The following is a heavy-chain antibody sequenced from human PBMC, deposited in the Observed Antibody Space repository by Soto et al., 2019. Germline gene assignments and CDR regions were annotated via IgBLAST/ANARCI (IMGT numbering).Heavy chain of an antibody. D-gene: IGHD2-15*01. Sequence: QVQLVQSGAEVKKPGSSVKVSCKASGGTFSSYAISWVRQAPGQGLEWMGGIIPIFGTANYAQKFQGRVTITADESTSTAYMELSSRRSEDTAVYYCARSSSGYCSGGSCYGLDYWGQGTLVTVSS. CDR3: ARSSSGYCSGGSCYGLDY. V-gene: IGHV1-69*01. CDR1: GGTFSSYA. J-gene: IGHJ4*02. CDR2: IIPIFGTA.